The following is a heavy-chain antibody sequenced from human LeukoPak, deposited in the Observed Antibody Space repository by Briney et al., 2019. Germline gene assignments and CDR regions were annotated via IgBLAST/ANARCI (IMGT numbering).Heavy chain of an antibody. CDR1: GFTFSSYA. D-gene: IGHD3-10*01. V-gene: IGHV3-9*01. Sequence: PGGSLRLSCAASGFTFSSYAMHWVRQAPGKGLEWVSGISWNSGTIGYADSVKGRFTISRDNAKNSLYLQMNSLRAEDTALYYCAKDYGSGSYKSPNYNYYYYYGMDVWGQGTTVTVSS. CDR2: ISWNSGTI. J-gene: IGHJ6*02. CDR3: AKDYGSGSYKSPNYNYYYYYGMDV.